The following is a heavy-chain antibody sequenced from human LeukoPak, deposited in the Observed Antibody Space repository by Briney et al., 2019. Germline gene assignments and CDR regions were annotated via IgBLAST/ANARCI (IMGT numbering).Heavy chain of an antibody. Sequence: GESLKISCKGSGYSFTSYWIGWVRQLPGKGLEWMGIIYPGDSDTRYSPSFQGQVTISADKSISTAYLQWSSLKASDTAMYYCARGALVAAGTHTPFDYWGQGTLVTVSS. V-gene: IGHV5-51*01. CDR3: ARGALVAAGTHTPFDY. CDR1: GYSFTSYW. CDR2: IYPGDSDT. J-gene: IGHJ4*02. D-gene: IGHD6-13*01.